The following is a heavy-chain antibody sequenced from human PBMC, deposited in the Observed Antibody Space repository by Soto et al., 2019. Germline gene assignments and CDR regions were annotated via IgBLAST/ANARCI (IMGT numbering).Heavy chain of an antibody. Sequence: PGGSLRLSCAASGFTFSSYWMHWVRQAPGKGLVWVSRINSDGSSTSYADSVKGRFTISRDNAKNTLYLQMNSLRAEDTAVYYCARGKRERAVAGIILSYFDYWGQGTLVTVSS. V-gene: IGHV3-74*01. CDR1: GFTFSSYW. D-gene: IGHD6-19*01. CDR3: ARGKRERAVAGIILSYFDY. CDR2: INSDGSST. J-gene: IGHJ4*02.